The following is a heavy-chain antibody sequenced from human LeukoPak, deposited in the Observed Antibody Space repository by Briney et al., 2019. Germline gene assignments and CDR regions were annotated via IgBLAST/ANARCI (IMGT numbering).Heavy chain of an antibody. D-gene: IGHD1-26*01. CDR2: IDSDGIST. Sequence: GGSLRLSCAASGFTFSSSWMYWVRQVPGKGLLWVSRIDSDGISTSYADSAKGRFTISRDNAKNTLFPEMNSLRAEDTAVYYCARGAVSGTYGRSYYYYMDVWGKGTTVTVSS. CDR1: GFTFSSSW. J-gene: IGHJ6*03. CDR3: ARGAVSGTYGRSYYYYMDV. V-gene: IGHV3-74*01.